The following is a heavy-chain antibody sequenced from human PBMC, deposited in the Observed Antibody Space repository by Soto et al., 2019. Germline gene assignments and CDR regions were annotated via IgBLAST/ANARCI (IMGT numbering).Heavy chain of an antibody. D-gene: IGHD1-20*01. CDR2: IKPDGSEQ. Sequence: EVQLVESGGGLVQPGGSLRLSCAASEFTFDKYYMTWVRQAPGKGPEWVANIKPDGSEQYYVDSVKGRFTISSDTANNSLYLQMNSLRADDTAVYFCARGNWNYYYGFDVWGQGTTVTVSS. V-gene: IGHV3-7*01. CDR3: ARGNWNYYYGFDV. CDR1: EFTFDKYY. J-gene: IGHJ6*02.